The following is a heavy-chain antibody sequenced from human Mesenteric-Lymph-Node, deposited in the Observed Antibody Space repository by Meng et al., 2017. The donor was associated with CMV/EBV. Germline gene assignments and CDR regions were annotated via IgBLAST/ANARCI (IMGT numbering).Heavy chain of an antibody. CDR2: IYYSGST. J-gene: IGHJ6*02. CDR1: GGSISSGDYY. CDR3: ARVLYYGMDV. Sequence: SETLSLTCTVSGGSISSGDYYWGWIRQPPGKGLEWIGSIYYSGSTYYNPSLKSRVTISVDTSKNQFSLKLSSVTAADTAVYYCARVLYYGMDVWGQGTTVTVSS. V-gene: IGHV4-39*07.